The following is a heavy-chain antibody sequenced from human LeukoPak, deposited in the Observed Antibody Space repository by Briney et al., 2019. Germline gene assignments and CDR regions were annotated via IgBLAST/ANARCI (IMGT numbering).Heavy chain of an antibody. J-gene: IGHJ4*02. CDR2: IHSGAGT. CDR1: GFTLSSNY. V-gene: IGHV3-66*02. CDR3: ARAASGYSYGLAF. Sequence: GGSLRLSCAASGFTLSSNYMSWVRQAPGKGLEWVSVIHSGAGTSYADSVKGRFTISRDNSKNTLYLQMNSLRDEDTAVYFCARAASGYSYGLAFWGQGTLVTVSS. D-gene: IGHD5-18*01.